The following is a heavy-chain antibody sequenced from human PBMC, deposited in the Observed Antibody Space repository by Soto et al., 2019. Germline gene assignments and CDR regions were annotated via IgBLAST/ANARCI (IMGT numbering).Heavy chain of an antibody. V-gene: IGHV4-30-4*01. CDR3: AREYCSSTSCYMPGGWFDP. Sequence: QVQLQESGPGLVKPSQTLSLTCTVSGGSISSGDYYWSWIRQPPGKGLEWIGYIYSSGSTYYNPSLKSRVTISVDTSKNQFSLKLSSVTAADTAVYYCAREYCSSTSCYMPGGWFDPWGQGTLVTVSS. D-gene: IGHD2-2*02. J-gene: IGHJ5*02. CDR2: IYSSGST. CDR1: GGSISSGDYY.